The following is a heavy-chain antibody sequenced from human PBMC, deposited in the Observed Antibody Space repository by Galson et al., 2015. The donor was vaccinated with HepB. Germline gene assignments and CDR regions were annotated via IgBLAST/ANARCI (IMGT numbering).Heavy chain of an antibody. CDR2: ISYDGSTK. D-gene: IGHD4-23*01. CDR1: GFTFSGHG. CDR3: AAFVGDDYGGRFDY. Sequence: LRLSCAASGFTFSGHGMHWIRQAPGKGLEWVALISYDGSTKYSIDSVKGRFTISRDNSKHTLYLQMNSLRDEGTAVYYCAAFVGDDYGGRFDYWGQGTLVTVSS. J-gene: IGHJ4*02. V-gene: IGHV3-33*05.